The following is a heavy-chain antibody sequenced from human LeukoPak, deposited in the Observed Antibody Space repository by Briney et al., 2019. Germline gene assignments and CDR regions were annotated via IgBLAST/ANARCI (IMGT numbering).Heavy chain of an antibody. CDR2: IKAGNGDT. D-gene: IGHD2-21*01. CDR1: AFTKYV. V-gene: IGHV1-3*01. J-gene: IGHJ4*02. Sequence: ASVNVFCTASAFTKYVVHWVRQAPGQRPEWMGWIKAGNGDTKYSQNFQDRLTITRDTSASTVYMELSSLTSEDTALYYCARDDCGDTCYPGGYWGQGTLVTVSS. CDR3: ARDDCGDTCYPGGY.